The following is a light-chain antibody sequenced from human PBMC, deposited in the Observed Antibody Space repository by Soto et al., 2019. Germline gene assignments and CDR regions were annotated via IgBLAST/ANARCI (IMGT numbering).Light chain of an antibody. Sequence: SYELTQPPSVSVAPGQTARITCGGYNIGSRSVHWYQQKPGQAPVLVVYDNSDRPSGIPDRFSGSKSGNTATLTISRVDAGDEADYYCQVWDSSSYHVVFGGGTKITVL. CDR2: DNS. V-gene: IGLV3-21*02. CDR1: NIGSRS. J-gene: IGLJ3*02. CDR3: QVWDSSSYHVV.